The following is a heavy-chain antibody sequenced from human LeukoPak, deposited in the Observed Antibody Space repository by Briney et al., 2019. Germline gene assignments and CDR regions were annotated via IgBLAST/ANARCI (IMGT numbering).Heavy chain of an antibody. D-gene: IGHD3-9*01. Sequence: GGSLRLSCAASGFTFSSYAMHWVRQAPGKGLEWVAVISYDGSNKYYADSVKGRFTISRDNSKNTLYLQMNSLRAEDTAVYYCARDRDYDILTGYYRNYYGMDVWGQGTTVTVSS. J-gene: IGHJ6*02. CDR1: GFTFSSYA. V-gene: IGHV3-30*04. CDR2: ISYDGSNK. CDR3: ARDRDYDILTGYYRNYYGMDV.